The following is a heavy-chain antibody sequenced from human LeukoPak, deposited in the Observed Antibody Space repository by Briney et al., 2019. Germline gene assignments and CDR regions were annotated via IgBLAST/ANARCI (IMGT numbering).Heavy chain of an antibody. V-gene: IGHV6-1*01. CDR1: GDSVSSNSAA. J-gene: IGHJ3*02. CDR3: ARRDVRSGAFDI. Sequence: SQTLSLTCAISGDSVSSNSAAWTWIRQSPSRGLEWLGRTFYRSRWYNDYAVSVKSRITINPDTSKNQFSLRLNSVTPEDTAVYYCARRDVRSGAFDIWGQGTMITVSS. CDR2: TFYRSRWYN. D-gene: IGHD3-10*02.